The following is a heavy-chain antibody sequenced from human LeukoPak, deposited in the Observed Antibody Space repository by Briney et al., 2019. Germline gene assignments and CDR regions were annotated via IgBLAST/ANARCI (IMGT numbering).Heavy chain of an antibody. V-gene: IGHV3-33*01. D-gene: IGHD3-22*01. CDR1: GFTFSSYG. CDR2: IWYDGSNK. Sequence: GGSLRLSCAASGFTFSSYGMHWVRQAPGKGLEWVAVIWYDGSNKYYADSVKGRFTISRDNSKNTLYLQMNSLRAEDTAVYYCARENYYGSSGYYTGLDYWGQGTLVTVSS. CDR3: ARENYYGSSGYYTGLDY. J-gene: IGHJ4*02.